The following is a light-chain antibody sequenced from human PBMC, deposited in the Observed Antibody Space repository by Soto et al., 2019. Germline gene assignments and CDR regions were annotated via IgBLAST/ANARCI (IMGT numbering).Light chain of an antibody. CDR1: SSDVGGYNY. Sequence: QSALTQPGSVSGSPGQSITISCTGTSSDVGGYNYVSWYQQHPGKAPKLMIYEVSNRPSGVSNRFSGSKSGNTASLTISGFQAEEEADYYCSSYISSTVVFGGGTKLT. CDR3: SSYISSTVV. CDR2: EVS. V-gene: IGLV2-14*01. J-gene: IGLJ2*01.